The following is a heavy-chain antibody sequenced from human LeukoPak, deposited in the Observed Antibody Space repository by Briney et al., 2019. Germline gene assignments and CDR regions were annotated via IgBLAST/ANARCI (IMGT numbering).Heavy chain of an antibody. Sequence: GGSLRLSCAASGFTFNNFAMSWVRQAPGKGLEWVANIKQDGSEKYYVDSVKGRFTISRDNAKNSLYLQMNSLRAEDTAVYYCARDQCSGGSCYSSNDAFDIWGQGTMLTVSS. CDR1: GFTFNNFA. CDR2: IKQDGSEK. V-gene: IGHV3-7*01. D-gene: IGHD2-15*01. CDR3: ARDQCSGGSCYSSNDAFDI. J-gene: IGHJ3*02.